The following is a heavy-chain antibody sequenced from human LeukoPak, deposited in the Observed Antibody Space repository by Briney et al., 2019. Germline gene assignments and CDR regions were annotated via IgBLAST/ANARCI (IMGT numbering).Heavy chain of an antibody. J-gene: IGHJ4*02. Sequence: ASVKVSCKASGYTFTSYGISLVRQAPGQGLEWMGWISAYNGNTNYAQKFQGRVTMTRDTSTSTVYMELSSLRSEDTAVYYCARDLYGDYVAYWGQGTPVTVSS. CDR1: GYTFTSYG. V-gene: IGHV1-18*01. CDR2: ISAYNGNT. D-gene: IGHD4-17*01. CDR3: ARDLYGDYVAY.